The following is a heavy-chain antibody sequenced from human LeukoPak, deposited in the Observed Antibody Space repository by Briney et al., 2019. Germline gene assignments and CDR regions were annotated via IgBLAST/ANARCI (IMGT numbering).Heavy chain of an antibody. CDR2: IWYDGSNK. Sequence: GGSLRLSCAASGFTFSSYGMPWVRQAPGKGLEWVAVIWYDGSNKYYADSVKGRFTISRDNSKNTLYLQMNSLRAEDTAVYYCARESGGVATIDHWGQGTLVTVSS. CDR1: GFTFSSYG. V-gene: IGHV3-33*08. CDR3: ARESGGVATIDH. J-gene: IGHJ5*02. D-gene: IGHD5-12*01.